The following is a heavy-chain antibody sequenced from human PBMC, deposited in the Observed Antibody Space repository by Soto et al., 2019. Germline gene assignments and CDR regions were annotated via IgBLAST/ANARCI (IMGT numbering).Heavy chain of an antibody. CDR3: TTGIVVVIPSGMDV. CDR1: GFTFTDTW. D-gene: IGHD3-22*01. Sequence: XVLRLPFGAPGFTFTDTWVRWGLPGPGKGLEWVGRIKRKTDGGTTDYAAPVKGRFTISRDDSKNTLYLQMNSLKNEDTAVYYCTTGIVVVIPSGMDVWGQGTTVTVSS. CDR2: IKRKTDGGTT. V-gene: IGHV3-15*01. J-gene: IGHJ6*02.